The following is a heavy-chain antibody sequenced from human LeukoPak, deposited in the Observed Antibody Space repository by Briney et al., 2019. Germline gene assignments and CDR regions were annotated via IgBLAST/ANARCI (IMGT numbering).Heavy chain of an antibody. Sequence: WGPLRLSCAASGFTFSYAWMTWVRQAPGKGLEWVSGINWNGGSTGYADSVKGRFTISRDNAKNSLYLQMNSLRAEDTALYYCARGSSSSSPFFGYWGQGTLVTVSS. CDR1: GFTFSYAW. CDR2: INWNGGST. V-gene: IGHV3-20*04. CDR3: ARGSSSSSPFFGY. D-gene: IGHD6-6*01. J-gene: IGHJ4*02.